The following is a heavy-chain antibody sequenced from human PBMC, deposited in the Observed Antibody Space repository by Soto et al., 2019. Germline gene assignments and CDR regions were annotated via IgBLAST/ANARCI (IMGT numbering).Heavy chain of an antibody. V-gene: IGHV3-9*01. Sequence: EVQVAESGGGSVQPGRSLRLACEASGFSFDEYAMHWVRQVPGKGLEWVSSINWNSGNIGYADSVRGRFTISRDNAKNSLYLQMNSLRPEDTDFYYCAKGTKYCSSGVCSVFDYWGQGTLVTVSS. CDR3: AKGTKYCSSGVCSVFDY. CDR2: INWNSGNI. CDR1: GFSFDEYA. J-gene: IGHJ4*02. D-gene: IGHD2-8*01.